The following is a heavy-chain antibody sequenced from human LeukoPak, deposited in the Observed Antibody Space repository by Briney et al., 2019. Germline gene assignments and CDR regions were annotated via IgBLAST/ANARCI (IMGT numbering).Heavy chain of an antibody. V-gene: IGHV3-23*01. D-gene: IGHD3-22*01. CDR3: AKRGVVIRVILVGFHKEAYYFDS. Sequence: PGGSLRLSCAVSGITLSNYGMSWVRQAPGKGLGWVAGISDSGGRTNYADSVKGRLTISRDNPKNTIYLQMNSLRAEDTAVYFCAKRGVVIRVILVGFHKEAYYFDSWGQGALVTVSS. J-gene: IGHJ4*02. CDR2: ISDSGGRT. CDR1: GITLSNYG.